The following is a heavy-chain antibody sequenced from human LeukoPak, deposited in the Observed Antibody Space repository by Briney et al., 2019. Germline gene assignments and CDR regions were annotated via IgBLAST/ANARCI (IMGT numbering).Heavy chain of an antibody. D-gene: IGHD3-10*01. CDR2: IYYSGST. CDR3: ARDRGENYVSGSYFDY. Sequence: SQTLSLTCTVSGGSISSGGYYWSWIRQHPGKGLEWIGYIYYSGSTYYNPSLKSRVTISVDTSKNQFSLKLSSVTAADTAVYFCARDRGENYVSGSYFDYWGQGTLVTVSS. V-gene: IGHV4-31*03. CDR1: GGSISSGGYY. J-gene: IGHJ4*02.